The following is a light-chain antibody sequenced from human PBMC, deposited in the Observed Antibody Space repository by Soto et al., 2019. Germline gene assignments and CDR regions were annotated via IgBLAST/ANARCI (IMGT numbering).Light chain of an antibody. J-gene: IGKJ2*01. V-gene: IGKV3-15*01. CDR3: HQSNNWPYT. Sequence: EIVMTHSPATLSVSPGERATLSCRASQSVRDNLAWYQQKPGQAPRLLIYGASTRATGIPARFSGSESGTEFTLTINSLQSEDFAVYFCHQSNNWPYTFGQGTKLEIK. CDR2: GAS. CDR1: QSVRDN.